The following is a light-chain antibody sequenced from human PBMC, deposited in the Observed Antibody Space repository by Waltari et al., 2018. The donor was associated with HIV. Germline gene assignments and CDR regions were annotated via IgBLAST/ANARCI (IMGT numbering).Light chain of an antibody. CDR1: KLGDKY. CDR2: QDN. CDR3: QAWDSNTALA. V-gene: IGLV3-1*01. Sequence: SYDLTQPPSVSVSPGQTASITCSGDKLGDKYVCCYQQKPGQSPVLVIYQDNKRPSGIPERFSGSNSGNTATLSISGAQPMDEADYYCQAWDSNTALAFGGGTKVTV. J-gene: IGLJ2*01.